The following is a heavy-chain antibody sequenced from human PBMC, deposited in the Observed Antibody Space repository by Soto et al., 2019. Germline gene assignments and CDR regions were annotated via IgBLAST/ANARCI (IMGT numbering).Heavy chain of an antibody. J-gene: IGHJ4*02. D-gene: IGHD2-15*01. CDR3: ASDGDCRGDRCYSLFY. CDR2: IYTSGST. V-gene: IGHV4-4*07. Sequence: SETLSLTCTVSGGSISSYYWSWIRQPAGKGLEWIGRIYTSGSTNYNPSLKSRVTMSVDTSKNQFSLKLSSVTAADTAVYYCASDGDCRGDRCYSLFYWGQGTLVTVSS. CDR1: GGSISSYY.